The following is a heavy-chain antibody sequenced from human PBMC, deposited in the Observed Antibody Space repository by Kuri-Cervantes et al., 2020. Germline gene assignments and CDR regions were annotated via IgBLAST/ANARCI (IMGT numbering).Heavy chain of an antibody. V-gene: IGHV1-18*01. CDR2: ISGHNGNT. J-gene: IGHJ3*02. CDR1: GYTFTSYG. D-gene: IGHD1-26*01. Sequence: ASVKVSCKASGYTFTSYGISWVRQAPGRGLEWMGWISGHNGNTKYEQKVQGRVTITTDESTSAAYMELSSLRSEDTAVYYCARDRAVGATSALGAFDIWGQGTMVTVSS. CDR3: ARDRAVGATSALGAFDI.